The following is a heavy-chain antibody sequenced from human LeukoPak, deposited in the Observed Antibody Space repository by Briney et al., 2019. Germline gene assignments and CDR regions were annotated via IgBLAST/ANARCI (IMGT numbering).Heavy chain of an antibody. CDR1: VLTFSRYW. V-gene: IGHV3-23*01. Sequence: GGSLRLSCAASVLTFSRYWMHWARQAPGKGLEWVSAISGSGGSTYYADSVKGRFTISRDNSKNTPYLPLNSLRAEDTAVYYCVRTKGLFRSYFYDSNVDSLNAF. J-gene: IGHJ3*01. CDR2: ISGSGGST. CDR3: VRTKGLFRSYFYDSNVDSLNAF. D-gene: IGHD3-22*01.